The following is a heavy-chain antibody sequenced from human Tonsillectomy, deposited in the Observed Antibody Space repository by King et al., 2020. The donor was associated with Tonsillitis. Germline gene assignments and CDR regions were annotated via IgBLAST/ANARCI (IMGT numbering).Heavy chain of an antibody. D-gene: IGHD5-18*01. CDR3: ARYNRCGNNHVDY. J-gene: IGHJ4*02. V-gene: IGHV5-10-1*03. CDR1: RYTFTSDW. CDR2: IDPSDSYT. Sequence: QLVQSGAEVKKPGESLRISCKGSRYTFTSDWIIWVRQMPGKGLEWMGMIDPSDSYTNYSPSFQGLISISVDKSLTTAYLQWRSLKASDTATYYCARYNRCGNNHVDYWGQGTLVTVSP.